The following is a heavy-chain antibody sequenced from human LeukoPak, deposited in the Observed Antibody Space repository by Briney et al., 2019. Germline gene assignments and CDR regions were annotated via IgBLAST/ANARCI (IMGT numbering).Heavy chain of an antibody. D-gene: IGHD3-10*02. CDR2: INPNSGGT. V-gene: IGHV1-2*06. J-gene: IGHJ4*02. Sequence: ASVKVSCKASGYTFTGYYMHWVRQAPGQGLEWMGRINPNSGGTNYAQKFQGRVTMTRDTSISTAYMELSRLRSDDTAVYYCARISQDVRLFDYWGQGTLVTVSS. CDR3: ARISQDVRLFDY. CDR1: GYTFTGYY.